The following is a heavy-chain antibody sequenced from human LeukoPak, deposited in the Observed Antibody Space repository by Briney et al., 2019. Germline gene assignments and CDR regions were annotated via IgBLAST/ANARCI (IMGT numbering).Heavy chain of an antibody. CDR2: IYFSGST. J-gene: IGHJ2*01. Sequence: SETLSLTCTVSGGSIGTSSYYWGWIRQPPGKGLEWIGTIYFSGSTFYNPSLKSRVTISVDTSKNQFSLKLSSVTAADTAVYYCARAPAWERGLPQYWYFDPWGRGTLVTVSS. CDR1: GGSIGTSSYY. D-gene: IGHD1-26*01. CDR3: ARAPAWERGLPQYWYFDP. V-gene: IGHV4-39*07.